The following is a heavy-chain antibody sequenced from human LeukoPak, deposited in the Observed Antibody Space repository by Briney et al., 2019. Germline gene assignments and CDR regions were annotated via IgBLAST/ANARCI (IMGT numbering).Heavy chain of an antibody. CDR2: ISGSGGST. V-gene: IGHV3-23*01. CDR3: AKVSHYCSSTSCHDAFDI. D-gene: IGHD2-2*01. Sequence: GGSLRLSCAASGFTFSSYAMSWVRQAPGKGLEWVSAISGSGGSTYYADSVKGRFTISRDNFKNTLYLQMNSLRAEDTAVYYCAKVSHYCSSTSCHDAFDIRGQGTMVTVSS. J-gene: IGHJ3*02. CDR1: GFTFSSYA.